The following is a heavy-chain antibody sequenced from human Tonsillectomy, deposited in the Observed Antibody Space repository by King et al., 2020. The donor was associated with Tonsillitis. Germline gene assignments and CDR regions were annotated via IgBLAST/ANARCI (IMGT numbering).Heavy chain of an antibody. V-gene: IGHV1-69*01. Sequence: VQLVESGAEVKKPGSSVKVSCKASGGTFSTYAISWVRQAPGQGLEWMGGFIPIFGTANYAQKSQGRVTISTDESASTAYMELSSLRSEDTAVYYCARGRVATVRRYYFDYWGQGTLVTVSS. CDR1: GGTFSTYA. D-gene: IGHD5-12*01. CDR3: ARGRVATVRRYYFDY. J-gene: IGHJ4*02. CDR2: FIPIFGTA.